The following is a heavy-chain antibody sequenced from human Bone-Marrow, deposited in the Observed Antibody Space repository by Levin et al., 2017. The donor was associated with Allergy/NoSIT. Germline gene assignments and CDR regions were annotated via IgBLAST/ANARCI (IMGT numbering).Heavy chain of an antibody. V-gene: IGHV3-53*01. CDR1: GFTVSRNY. J-gene: IGHJ4*02. Sequence: PGESLKISCAASGFTVSRNYMNWVRQAPGKGLEWVSLIYSDGSTHYADSVRGRFTISRDNSKNTLFLQMTSLRVDDTAVYYWASNADFGYWGQGTLVTVSS. CDR3: ASNADFGY. CDR2: IYSDGST.